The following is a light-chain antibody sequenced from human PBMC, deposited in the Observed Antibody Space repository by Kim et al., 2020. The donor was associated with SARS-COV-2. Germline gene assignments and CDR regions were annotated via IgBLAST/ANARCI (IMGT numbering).Light chain of an antibody. CDR1: KWGDKY. CDR2: KDS. V-gene: IGLV3-1*01. J-gene: IGLJ3*02. Sequence: GSPGKTASSTCSGDKWGDKYACWYQQKPGQSPGLVIYKDSKRPSGIPERFSGSNSGNTATLTISGTQAMDEADYYCQAWDSSTGVFGGGTQLTVL. CDR3: QAWDSSTGV.